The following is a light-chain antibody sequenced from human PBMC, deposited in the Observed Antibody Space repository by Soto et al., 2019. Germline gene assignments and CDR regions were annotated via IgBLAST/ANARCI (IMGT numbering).Light chain of an antibody. Sequence: SAMTPPSSVSGSTGQSIPISCTGTSSDVGGYNYVSWYQQHPGKAPKLMIYEVSNRPLGVSNRFSGSKSGDTASLTISGLQAEHEADYYCTSYTSSSTLDVFGTGTKVTVL. CDR3: TSYTSSSTLDV. V-gene: IGLV2-14*01. J-gene: IGLJ1*01. CDR1: SSDVGGYNY. CDR2: EVS.